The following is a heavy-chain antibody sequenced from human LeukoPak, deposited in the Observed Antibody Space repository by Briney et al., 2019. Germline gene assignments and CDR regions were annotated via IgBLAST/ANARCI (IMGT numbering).Heavy chain of an antibody. D-gene: IGHD2-15*01. J-gene: IGHJ4*02. CDR1: GFTFNTYA. CDR3: AKEIVVATAYSDY. Sequence: GGSLRLSCAASGFTFNTYAMSWVRQAPGKGLEWVSTISGSGGSTYYADSVKGRFTISRDNSKNTLFLQMNSLRAQDTAVYYCAKEIVVATAYSDYWGQGTLVTVSS. V-gene: IGHV3-23*01. CDR2: ISGSGGST.